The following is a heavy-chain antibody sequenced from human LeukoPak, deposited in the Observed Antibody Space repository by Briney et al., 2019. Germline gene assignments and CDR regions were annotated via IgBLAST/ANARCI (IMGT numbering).Heavy chain of an antibody. CDR1: GGSISSSSYY. J-gene: IGHJ4*02. Sequence: SETLSLTCTVSGGSISSSSYYWGWIRQPPGKGLEWIGSIYYSGSTYYNPSLKSRVTMSVDTSKNQFSLKLSSVTAADTAVYYCAGGSSWLYDYWGRGTLVTVSS. CDR2: IYYSGST. CDR3: AGGSSWLYDY. D-gene: IGHD6-13*01. V-gene: IGHV4-39*07.